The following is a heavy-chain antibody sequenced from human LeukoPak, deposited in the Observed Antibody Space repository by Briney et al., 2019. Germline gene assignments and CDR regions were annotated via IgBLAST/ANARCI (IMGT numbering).Heavy chain of an antibody. Sequence: SETLSLTCTVSGGSISSSSYYWGWIRQPPGKGLEWIGSIYYSGSTYYNPSLKSRVTISVDTSKNQFSLKLGSVTAADTAVYYCARVTYYYDSSGYSNVKLAFDIWGQGTMVTVSS. CDR3: ARVTYYYDSSGYSNVKLAFDI. CDR2: IYYSGST. V-gene: IGHV4-39*01. J-gene: IGHJ3*02. D-gene: IGHD3-22*01. CDR1: GGSISSSSYY.